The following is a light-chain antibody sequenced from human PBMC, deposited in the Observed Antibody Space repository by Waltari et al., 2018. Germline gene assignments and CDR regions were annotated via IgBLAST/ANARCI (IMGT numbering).Light chain of an antibody. CDR1: QGVGKY. J-gene: IGKJ1*01. CDR3: QKYDFLPAT. Sequence: EIVFTQSPGTLSLSPADRANLSCRASQGVGKYLAWYQQRPGQAPRLLLYHTSIRATGIPDRFSGSGYGTDFSLTISRLEPEDFAVYYCQKYDFLPATFGQGTTVEIK. V-gene: IGKV3-20*01. CDR2: HTS.